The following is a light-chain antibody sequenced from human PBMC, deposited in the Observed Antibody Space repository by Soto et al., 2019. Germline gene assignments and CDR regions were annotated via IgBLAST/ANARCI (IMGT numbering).Light chain of an antibody. CDR2: KAS. CDR3: QQRSDWPLT. CDR1: QTISSW. Sequence: DIQLAQSPSFLSASVGDSVTITCRASQTISSWLAWYQQRPGKAPKLLIYKASTLKSGVPSRFSGSGSGTDFTLTISSLEPEDFAVYYCQQRSDWPLTLGQGTRLEIK. V-gene: IGKV1-5*03. J-gene: IGKJ5*01.